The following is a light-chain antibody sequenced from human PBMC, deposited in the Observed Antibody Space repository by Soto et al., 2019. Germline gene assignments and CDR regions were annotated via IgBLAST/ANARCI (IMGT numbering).Light chain of an antibody. V-gene: IGKV1-9*01. Sequence: DIQLTQSPSFLSASVEDRVTITCRASRGISRYLAWYQQRPGKAPKLLIYGASTLQSGVPSRFSGSGSGTEFTLTISSLQPEDFASYYCQQLNYHPVTFGQGTRLEIK. J-gene: IGKJ5*01. CDR2: GAS. CDR1: RGISRY. CDR3: QQLNYHPVT.